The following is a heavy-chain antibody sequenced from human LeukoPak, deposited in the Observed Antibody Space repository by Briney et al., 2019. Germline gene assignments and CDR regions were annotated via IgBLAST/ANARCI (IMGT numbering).Heavy chain of an antibody. CDR2: FDPEDGET. Sequence: ASVKVSCKVSGYTLTELSMHWVRQAPGKGLEWMGGFDPEDGETIYAQKFQGRVTMTEDTSTDTAYMELSSRRSEDTAVYYCATDRVIVSGVVIGDAFDIWGQGTMVTVSS. CDR3: ATDRVIVSGVVIGDAFDI. CDR1: GYTLTELS. V-gene: IGHV1-24*01. J-gene: IGHJ3*02. D-gene: IGHD3-3*01.